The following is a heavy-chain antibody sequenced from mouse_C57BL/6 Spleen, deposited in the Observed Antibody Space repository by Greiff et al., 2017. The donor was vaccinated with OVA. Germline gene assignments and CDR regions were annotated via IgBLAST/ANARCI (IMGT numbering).Heavy chain of an antibody. V-gene: IGHV3-6*01. CDR2: ISYDGSN. CDR1: GYSITSGYY. D-gene: IGHD2-4*01. Sequence: EVQLQQSGPGLVKPSQSLSLTCSVTGYSITSGYYWNWIRQFPGNKLEWMGYISYDGSNNYNPSLKNRISFTRDTSTNQFFLKLNSVTTEDTATYYCARDDYDPDYYAMDYWGQGTSGTVAS. CDR3: ARDDYDPDYYAMDY. J-gene: IGHJ4*01.